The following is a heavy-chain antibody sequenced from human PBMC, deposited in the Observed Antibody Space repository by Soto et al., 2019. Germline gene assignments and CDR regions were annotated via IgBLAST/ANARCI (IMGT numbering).Heavy chain of an antibody. D-gene: IGHD4-4*01. Sequence: XATLSLTCTVSYGSISVSNFFWGWVRQPPGKGLEWIGNIDYSGTAYFNPSLGTRVTFPVDTSKNQFSLTLYSVTAADTAVYYCARTTGRHLDLWGQGILVTVSS. CDR1: YGSISVSNFF. J-gene: IGHJ4*02. V-gene: IGHV4-39*01. CDR3: ARTTGRHLDL. CDR2: IDYSGTA.